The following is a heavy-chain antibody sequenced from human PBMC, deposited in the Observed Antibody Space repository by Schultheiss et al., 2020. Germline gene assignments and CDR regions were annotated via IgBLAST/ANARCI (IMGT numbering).Heavy chain of an antibody. V-gene: IGHV3-23*01. D-gene: IGHD3-16*01. CDR3: VRDLGATKGGGGD. Sequence: GGSLRLSCAASGFTFSSYAMSWVRQAPGKGLEWVSAISGSGGSTYYADSVKGRFTISRDNSKNSLYLQMNSLRAEDTAVYYCVRDLGATKGGGGDGGQGTLVTVSA. CDR2: ISGSGGST. J-gene: IGHJ4*02. CDR1: GFTFSSYA.